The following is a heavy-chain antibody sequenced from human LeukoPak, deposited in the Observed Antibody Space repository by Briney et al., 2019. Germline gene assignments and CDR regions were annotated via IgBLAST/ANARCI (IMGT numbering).Heavy chain of an antibody. V-gene: IGHV4-59*08. CDR2: VYYSGDT. J-gene: IGHJ3*01. Sequence: SETLSLTCTVSGGSISSSHWSWIRQPPGKGLEWIGYVYYSGDTNYNPSLKSRGTISVDTSKNEFSLKLSSVTAADTAVYYCAKHMVGTTHDTFDSWGQGTMVTVSS. CDR3: AKHMVGTTHDTFDS. D-gene: IGHD1-26*01. CDR1: GGSISSSH.